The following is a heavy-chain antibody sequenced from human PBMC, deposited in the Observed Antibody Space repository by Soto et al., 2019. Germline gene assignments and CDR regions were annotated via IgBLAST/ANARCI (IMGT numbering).Heavy chain of an antibody. CDR3: AKGALRVLEYDAFDI. CDR1: GFTFDDYA. D-gene: IGHD3-3*01. Sequence: EVQLVESGGGLVQPGRSLRLSCAASGFTFDDYAMHWVRQAPGKGLEWVSGISWNSGTIDYADSVKGRFTISRDNAYNTLYLQLNSLRPEDTALYYCAKGALRVLEYDAFDIWGQGTMVTVSS. CDR2: ISWNSGTI. J-gene: IGHJ3*02. V-gene: IGHV3-9*01.